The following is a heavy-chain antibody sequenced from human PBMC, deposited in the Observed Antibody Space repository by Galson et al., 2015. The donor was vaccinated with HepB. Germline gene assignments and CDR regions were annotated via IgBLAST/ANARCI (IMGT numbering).Heavy chain of an antibody. CDR1: GFTFSSYG. Sequence: SLRLSCAASGFTFSSYGMHWVRQAPGKGLEWVAVISYDGSNKYYADSVKGRFTISRDNSKNTLYLQMNSLRAEDTAVYYCARSFEYYDFWSGYFYRQPDWYFDLWGRGTLVTVSS. CDR3: ARSFEYYDFWSGYFYRQPDWYFDL. J-gene: IGHJ2*01. CDR2: ISYDGSNK. D-gene: IGHD3-3*01. V-gene: IGHV3-30*03.